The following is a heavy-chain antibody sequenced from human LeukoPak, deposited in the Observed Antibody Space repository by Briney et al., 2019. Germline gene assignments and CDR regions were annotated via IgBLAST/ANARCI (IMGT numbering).Heavy chain of an antibody. CDR1: GYTFTSYG. CDR2: ISAYNGNT. J-gene: IGHJ4*02. D-gene: IGHD6-19*01. V-gene: IGHV1-18*01. CDR3: ARDLGYLAVAGFDY. Sequence: ASVKVSCKASGYTFTSYGISWVRQAPEQGLEWMGWISAYNGNTNYAQKLQGRVTMTTDTSTSTAYMELRSLRSDDTAVYYCARDLGYLAVAGFDYWGQGTLVTVSS.